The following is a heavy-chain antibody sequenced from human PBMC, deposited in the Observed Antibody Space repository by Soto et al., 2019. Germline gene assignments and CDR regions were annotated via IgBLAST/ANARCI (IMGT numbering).Heavy chain of an antibody. CDR2: MSPDGNIK. V-gene: IGHV3-30-3*01. CDR1: GFTFSSNV. D-gene: IGHD3-10*01. Sequence: QEQLVESGGALFQPGRSRRPSCAASGFTFSSNVLHWVRQAPGKGLGWVAVMSPDGNIKLYTESVEGRFTISRDNSKNTLYLQMNSLRPEDTAIYYCALDKIPGSPDYLDSWGQGTLVTVSS. J-gene: IGHJ4*02. CDR3: ALDKIPGSPDYLDS.